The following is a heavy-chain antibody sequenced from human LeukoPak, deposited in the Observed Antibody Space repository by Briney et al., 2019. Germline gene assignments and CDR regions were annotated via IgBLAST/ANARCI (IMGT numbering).Heavy chain of an antibody. CDR3: TRDRSRAEDD. CDR2: INQGGSDK. V-gene: IGHV3-7*01. D-gene: IGHD1-14*01. CDR1: GFTFSGHW. J-gene: IGHJ4*02. Sequence: PGGSLRLSCAASGFTFSGHWMRWVRQAPGKGREWVANINQGGSDKYYVDSVKGRFTISRDNANNLLYLQMNSLRGEDTAVYYCTRDRSRAEDDWGQGTLVTVSS.